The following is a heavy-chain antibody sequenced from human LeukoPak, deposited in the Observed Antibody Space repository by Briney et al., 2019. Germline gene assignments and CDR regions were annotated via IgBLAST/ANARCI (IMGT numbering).Heavy chain of an antibody. D-gene: IGHD3-10*01. V-gene: IGHV1-2*02. CDR1: GYTFTGYY. Sequence: ASVKVSCKASGYTFTGYYMHWVRQAPGQGLEWMGWINPNSGGTNYAQQFQGRVTMTRDTSISTAYMELSRLRSDDTAVYYCARERAAGYYYTDVWGKGTTVTVSS. CDR2: INPNSGGT. CDR3: ARERAAGYYYTDV. J-gene: IGHJ6*03.